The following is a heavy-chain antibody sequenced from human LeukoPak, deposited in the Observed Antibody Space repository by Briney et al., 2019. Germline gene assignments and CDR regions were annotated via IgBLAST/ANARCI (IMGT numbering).Heavy chain of an antibody. CDR1: GGSISSYY. CDR3: ARGCYWEVTRPFNS. CDR2: IYTSGST. V-gene: IGHV4-4*07. J-gene: IGHJ4*02. D-gene: IGHD2-21*02. Sequence: SETLSLTCTVSGGSISSYYWSWIRQPAGKGLEWIGRIYTSGSTNYNPSLKSRVTISVDTSKNQFPLKLSSVTAADTAVYYCARGCYWEVTRPFNSWGQETLVTVPS.